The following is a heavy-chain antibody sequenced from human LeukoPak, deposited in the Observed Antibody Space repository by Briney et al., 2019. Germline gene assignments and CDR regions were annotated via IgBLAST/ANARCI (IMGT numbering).Heavy chain of an antibody. J-gene: IGHJ4*02. CDR2: INPNSGGT. Sequence: ASVKVSCKASGGTFSSYAISWVRQAPGQGLEWMGWINPNSGGTNYAQEFQGRVTMTRDTSISTAYMELSRLRSDDTAVYYCATLDYGGYWGQGTLVTVSS. D-gene: IGHD3-16*01. CDR1: GGTFSSYA. V-gene: IGHV1-2*02. CDR3: ATLDYGGY.